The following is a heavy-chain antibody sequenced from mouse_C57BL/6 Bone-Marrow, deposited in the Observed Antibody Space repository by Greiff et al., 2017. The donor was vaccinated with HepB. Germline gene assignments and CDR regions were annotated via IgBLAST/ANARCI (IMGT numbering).Heavy chain of an antibody. V-gene: IGHV5-17*01. Sequence: EVQLVESGGGLVKPGGSLKLSCAASGFTFSDYGMHWVRQAPEKGLEWVAYISSGSSTIYYADTVKGRFTISRDNAKNTLFLQMTSLRSEDTAMYYCARDDYDAPSPWGQGTSVTVSS. CDR3: ARDDYDAPSP. D-gene: IGHD2-4*01. CDR2: ISSGSSTI. CDR1: GFTFSDYG. J-gene: IGHJ4*01.